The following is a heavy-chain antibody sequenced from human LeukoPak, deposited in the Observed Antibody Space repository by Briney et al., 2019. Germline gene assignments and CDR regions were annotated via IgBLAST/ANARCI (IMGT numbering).Heavy chain of an antibody. D-gene: IGHD5-12*01. V-gene: IGHV4-31*02. J-gene: IGHJ4*02. CDR3: ARDTRIEWLRFLDY. Sequence: LRLSCAASGFTFSSYWMSWVRQAPGKGLEWIGYIYHSGNTYYNPSLESRVTISVDTSENRFSLKLNSVTAADTAIYYCARDTRIEWLRFLDYWGQGVLVTVSS. CDR1: GFTFSSYW. CDR2: IYHSGNT.